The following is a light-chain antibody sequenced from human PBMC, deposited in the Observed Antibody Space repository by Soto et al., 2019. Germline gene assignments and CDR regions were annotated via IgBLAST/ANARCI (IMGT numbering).Light chain of an antibody. Sequence: QSALTQPPSASGSPGQSVTISCTGTSTDVGGYKYVSWYQQHPGKAPKLMIYEVTKRSSGVPDRFSGSKSGNTASLTVSGLQAEDEADYYCISYAGSNNFWVFGGGTKLTVL. CDR3: ISYAGSNNFWV. CDR1: STDVGGYKY. J-gene: IGLJ2*01. CDR2: EVT. V-gene: IGLV2-8*01.